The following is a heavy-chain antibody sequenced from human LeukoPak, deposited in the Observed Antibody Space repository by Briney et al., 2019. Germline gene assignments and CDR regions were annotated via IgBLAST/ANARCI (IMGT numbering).Heavy chain of an antibody. J-gene: IGHJ5*02. V-gene: IGHV1-69*04. CDR2: IIPILGIA. D-gene: IGHD1-26*01. CDR3: ARDNSGSSNWFDP. Sequence: SVKVSCKASGGTFSSYAISWVRQAPGQGLEWMGRIIPILGIANYAQKFQGGVTITADKSTSTAYMELSSLRSEDTAVYYCARDNSGSSNWFDPWGQGTLVTVSS. CDR1: GGTFSSYA.